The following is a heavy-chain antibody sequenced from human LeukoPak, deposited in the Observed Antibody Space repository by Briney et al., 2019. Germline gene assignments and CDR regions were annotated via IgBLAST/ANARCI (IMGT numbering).Heavy chain of an antibody. CDR2: TSGGGGNT. V-gene: IGHV3-23*01. Sequence: GGTLRLSCAASGFTFRSYVMSWVRHAPGKGLECSSSTSGGGGNTYYADSVKGRFTISRDNSTNNLSLQINSLRAEDTAIYYCARVVPRRYYDQPSNKFDPWGQGTLVTVSS. J-gene: IGHJ5*02. CDR3: ARVVPRRYYDQPSNKFDP. D-gene: IGHD3-22*01. CDR1: GFTFRSYV.